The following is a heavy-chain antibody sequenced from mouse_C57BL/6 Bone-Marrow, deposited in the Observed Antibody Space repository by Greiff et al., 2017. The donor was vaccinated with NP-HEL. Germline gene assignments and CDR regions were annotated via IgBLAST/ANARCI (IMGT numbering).Heavy chain of an antibody. Sequence: VNLVESGAELVKPGASVKMSCKASGYTFTTYPIEWMKQNHGKSLEWIGNFHPYNDDTKYNEKFKGKATLTVEKSSSTVYLELSRLTSDDSAVYYCARNGLGKDYYAMDYWGQGTSVTVSS. CDR1: GYTFTTYP. D-gene: IGHD4-1*01. J-gene: IGHJ4*01. CDR2: FHPYNDDT. CDR3: ARNGLGKDYYAMDY. V-gene: IGHV1-47*01.